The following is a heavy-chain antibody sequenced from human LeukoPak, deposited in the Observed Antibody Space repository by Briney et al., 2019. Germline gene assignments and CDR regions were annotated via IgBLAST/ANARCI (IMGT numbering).Heavy chain of an antibody. D-gene: IGHD6-6*01. CDR3: AKAIGHSSSSSPDY. CDR1: GFTFSSYA. J-gene: IGHJ4*02. Sequence: GSLRLSCAASGFTFSSYAVSWVRQAPGKGLEWVSAISGSGGSTYYADSVKGRFTISRDNSKNTLYLQMNSLRAEDTAVYYCAKAIGHSSSSSPDYWGQGTLVTVSS. CDR2: ISGSGGST. V-gene: IGHV3-23*01.